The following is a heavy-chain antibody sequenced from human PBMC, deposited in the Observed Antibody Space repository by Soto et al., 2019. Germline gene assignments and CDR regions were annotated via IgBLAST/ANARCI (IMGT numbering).Heavy chain of an antibody. J-gene: IGHJ4*02. CDR2: IIPILGTA. CDR1: GGSFISFS. Sequence: GASVKVSCKVSGGSFISFSINWVRQAPGQRFEWMGGIIPILGTANFTQKFQDRVTFTADESTATAYMTLSSLTSEDTAFYYCTIFDSNGYYQQNNYCAQGTQVTVSA. CDR3: TIFDSNGYYQQNNY. D-gene: IGHD3-22*01. V-gene: IGHV1-69*13.